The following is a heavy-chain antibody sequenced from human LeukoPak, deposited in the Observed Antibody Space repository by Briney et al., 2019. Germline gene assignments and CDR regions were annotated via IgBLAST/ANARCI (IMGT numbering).Heavy chain of an antibody. CDR2: INPSGGST. J-gene: IGHJ6*03. CDR1: GYTFTSYY. CDR3: ARDGRYSSSYDYYYYYMDV. V-gene: IGHV1-46*01. Sequence: ASVKVSCKASGYTFTSYYMHWVRQAPGQGLEWMGIINPSGGSTSYAQKFQGRVTMTRDMSTSTVYMELSSLRSEDTAVYYCARDGRYSSSYDYYYYYMDVRGKGTTVTVSS. D-gene: IGHD6-6*01.